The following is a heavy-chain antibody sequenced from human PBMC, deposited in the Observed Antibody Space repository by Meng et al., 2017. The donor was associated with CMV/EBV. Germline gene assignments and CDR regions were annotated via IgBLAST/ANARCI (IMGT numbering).Heavy chain of an antibody. Sequence: SVKVSCKASGYTFTGYYMHWVRQAPGQGLEWMGWINPNSGGTNYAQKFQGRVTMTRDTSISTAYMELSRLRSDDTAVYYCARDHGGVVPAYWFDPWGQGTLVTVSS. D-gene: IGHD2-2*01. CDR1: GYTFTGYY. CDR3: ARDHGGVVPAYWFDP. V-gene: IGHV1-2*02. CDR2: INPNSGGT. J-gene: IGHJ5*02.